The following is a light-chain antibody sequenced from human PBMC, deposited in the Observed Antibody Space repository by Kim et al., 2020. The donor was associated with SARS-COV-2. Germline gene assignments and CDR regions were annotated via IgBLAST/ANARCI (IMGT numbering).Light chain of an antibody. CDR3: AAWDDRMSGWV. V-gene: IGLV1-47*01. J-gene: IGLJ3*02. Sequence: QSVLTQPPSASGTPGQRVTISCSGSSSNIGSNYVYWYQQFPGTAPKLLIYRNNQRPSGVPDRFSGSKSGTSASPAISGLRSEDEADYYCAAWDDRMSGWVFGGGTQLTVL. CDR1: SSNIGSNY. CDR2: RNN.